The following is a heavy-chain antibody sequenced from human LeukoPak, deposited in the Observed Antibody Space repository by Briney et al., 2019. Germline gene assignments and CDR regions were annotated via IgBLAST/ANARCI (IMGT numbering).Heavy chain of an antibody. J-gene: IGHJ3*02. Sequence: GGSLRLSCAASGFSFSAYAMTWVRQAPGKGLEWVSSISSRDDRTYYADSAKGRFTISRDNSKNTLYLQMNSLRVEDTATYYCARVQSGSDAFDIWGQGRMVTVSS. CDR2: ISSRDDRT. CDR3: ARVQSGSDAFDI. CDR1: GFSFSAYA. V-gene: IGHV3-23*01.